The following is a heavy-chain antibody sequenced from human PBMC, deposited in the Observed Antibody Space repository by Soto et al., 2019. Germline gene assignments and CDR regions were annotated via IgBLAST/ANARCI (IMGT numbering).Heavy chain of an antibody. Sequence: PGGSLRLSCAASGFTFSSYSMNWVRQAPGKGLEWVSSISSSSSYIYYADSVKGRFTISRDNAKNSLYLQMNSLRAEDTAVYYCAKAGLYYDFWSGYYFYYWGQGTLVTVSS. CDR3: AKAGLYYDFWSGYYFYY. CDR1: GFTFSSYS. CDR2: ISSSSSYI. D-gene: IGHD3-3*01. V-gene: IGHV3-21*01. J-gene: IGHJ4*02.